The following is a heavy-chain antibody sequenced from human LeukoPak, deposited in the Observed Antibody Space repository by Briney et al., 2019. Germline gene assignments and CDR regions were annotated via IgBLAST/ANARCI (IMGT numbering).Heavy chain of an antibody. D-gene: IGHD1-26*01. V-gene: IGHV1-46*01. CDR1: GYTFTSYY. J-gene: IGHJ4*02. CDR2: ISPSGSST. Sequence: ASVTVSCKASGYTFTSYYMHWVRQAPGQGLEWMGIISPSGSSTGYAQKCQGRVTMTKDMSMSSVYMEMSSVRSEDTSVCYCARDMGLSEWELLVGYWGQGTLVTVSS. CDR3: ARDMGLSEWELLVGY.